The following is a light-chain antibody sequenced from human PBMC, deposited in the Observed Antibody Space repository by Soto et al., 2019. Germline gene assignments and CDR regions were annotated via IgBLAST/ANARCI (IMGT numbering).Light chain of an antibody. Sequence: IVLTQSPGTLSLSPGEKATLSCRPSENVATNYLAWYQQKPGQAPRLLIFDASNRAADIPDRFSGSGSGTDFTLIISRLEPEDFAVYHCQQYAISPWTFGQGTKLEVK. CDR3: QQYAISPWT. J-gene: IGKJ1*01. CDR2: DAS. CDR1: ENVATNY. V-gene: IGKV3-20*01.